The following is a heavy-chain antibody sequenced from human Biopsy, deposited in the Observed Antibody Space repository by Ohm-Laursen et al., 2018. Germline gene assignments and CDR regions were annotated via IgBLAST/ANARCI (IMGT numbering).Heavy chain of an antibody. CDR2: IYYSGST. CDR1: GASIISGGHF. Sequence: SQTLSLTWTVSGASIISGGHFWNWIRQHPGKGLEWIGYIYYSGSTYYNPSLKSRVSISVDTSKNQFFLKLSSVTAEDTAVYYCARDDAVTVIRGLYYWGQGALVTVSS. D-gene: IGHD2-21*02. CDR3: ARDDAVTVIRGLYY. V-gene: IGHV4-31*02. J-gene: IGHJ4*02.